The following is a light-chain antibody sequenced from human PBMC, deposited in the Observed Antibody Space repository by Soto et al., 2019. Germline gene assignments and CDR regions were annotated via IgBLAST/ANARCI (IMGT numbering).Light chain of an antibody. J-gene: IGLJ2*01. V-gene: IGLV2-8*01. CDR2: EVN. CDR3: SSYAGSNNLV. CDR1: SSDVGGYNY. Sequence: QSVLTQPPSASGSPGQSVTISCTGTSSDVGGYNYVSWYQQYPGKAPKLMTYEVNKRPSGVPDRFSGSKSGNTASLTVSGLQAEDEADYYCSSYAGSNNLVFGGGTKLTVL.